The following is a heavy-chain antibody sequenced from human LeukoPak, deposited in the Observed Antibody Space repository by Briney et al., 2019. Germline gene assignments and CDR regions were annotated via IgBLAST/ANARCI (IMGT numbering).Heavy chain of an antibody. D-gene: IGHD4-17*01. CDR2: IYYSGST. CDR3: ARDLVTVTKGFDI. J-gene: IGHJ3*02. Sequence: PSETLSLTCTVSGGSISSGGYYWSWIRQHPGKGLEWNGYIYYSGSTYYNPSLKSRVTISIDTSKNQFSLKLRSVTAADTAVYYCARDLVTVTKGFDIWGQGTMVSVSS. V-gene: IGHV4-31*03. CDR1: GGSISSGGYY.